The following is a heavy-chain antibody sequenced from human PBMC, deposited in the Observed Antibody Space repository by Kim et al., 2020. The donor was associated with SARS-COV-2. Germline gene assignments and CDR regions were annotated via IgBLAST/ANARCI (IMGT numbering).Heavy chain of an antibody. CDR2: IYYSGST. D-gene: IGHD3-22*01. CDR3: ARQRMGGRSSGYYNNWFDP. J-gene: IGHJ5*02. CDR1: GGSISSSSYY. Sequence: SETLSLTCTVSGGSISSSSYYWGWIRQPPGKGLEWIGSIYYSGSTYYNPSLKSRVTISVDTSKNQFSLKLSSVTAADTAVYYCARQRMGGRSSGYYNNWFDPWGQGTLVTVSS. V-gene: IGHV4-39*01.